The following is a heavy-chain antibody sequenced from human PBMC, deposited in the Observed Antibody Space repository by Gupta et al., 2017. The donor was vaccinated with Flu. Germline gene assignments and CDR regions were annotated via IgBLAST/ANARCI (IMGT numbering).Heavy chain of an antibody. D-gene: IGHD2-2*02. V-gene: IGHV1-2*06. CDR2: INPHSGTT. Sequence: QVQLVQSGAEVKKPGASVKVSCKASEYTFTAYYIHWVRQAPGQGLGWMGRINPHSGTTNYEQKFQGRVTVTMDTSISTAYMDLSRLRSDDTAVYYCAREKHCSTSSCYRWFDPWGQGTLVTVSS. CDR1: EYTFTAYY. CDR3: AREKHCSTSSCYRWFDP. J-gene: IGHJ5*02.